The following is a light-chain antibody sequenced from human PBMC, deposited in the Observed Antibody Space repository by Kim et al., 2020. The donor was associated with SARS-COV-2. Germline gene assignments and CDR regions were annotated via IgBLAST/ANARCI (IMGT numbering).Light chain of an antibody. CDR1: GGIHVDIHN. CDR2: YNSDSNK. Sequence: FTCTLRGGIHVDIHNIAWYEHKPGSLPRYLLRYNSDSNKEQGSGVPSRFSGSKDASTNAGLLPISGLQSEDEADYYCAIWYSNTWVFGGGTQLTVL. V-gene: IGLV5-39*01. CDR3: AIWYSNTWV. J-gene: IGLJ3*02.